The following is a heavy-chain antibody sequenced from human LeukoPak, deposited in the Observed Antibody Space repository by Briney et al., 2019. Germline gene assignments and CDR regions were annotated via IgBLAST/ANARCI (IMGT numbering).Heavy chain of an antibody. Sequence: SETLSLSCTVSGGSISSYSWSWIRQPPGKGLEWIGYIYYSGSTNYNPSLMSRVTISVDTYKNQFSLKLSSVTAADTAVYYCARSDTYYVRPFDYWGQGTLVTVSS. V-gene: IGHV4-59*01. CDR3: ARSDTYYVRPFDY. D-gene: IGHD3-10*02. J-gene: IGHJ4*02. CDR2: IYYSGST. CDR1: GGSISSYS.